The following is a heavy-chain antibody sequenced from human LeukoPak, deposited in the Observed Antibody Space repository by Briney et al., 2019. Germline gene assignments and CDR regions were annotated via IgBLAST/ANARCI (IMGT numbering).Heavy chain of an antibody. CDR2: IYHSGST. J-gene: IGHJ4*02. V-gene: IGHV4-38-2*01. CDR1: GYSISSGFY. D-gene: IGHD1-1*01. CDR3: ARARNWNDGVYFDY. Sequence: SETLSLTCAVSGYSISSGFYWGWIRQPPGKGLEWIGSIYHSGSTYYNPSLKSRVTISVDTSKNQFSLKLSSVTAADTAVYHCARARNWNDGVYFDYWGQGTLVTVSS.